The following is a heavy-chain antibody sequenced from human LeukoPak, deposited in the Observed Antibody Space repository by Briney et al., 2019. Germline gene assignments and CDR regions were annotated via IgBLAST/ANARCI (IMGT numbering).Heavy chain of an antibody. CDR3: TTDLEQQLVGRPTSLPFDY. Sequence: GGSLRLSCAASGFTFSSYGMHWVRQAPGKGLEWVAFIRYDGSNKYYADSVKGRFTISRDNSKNTLYLQMNSLKTEDTAVYYCTTDLEQQLVGRPTSLPFDYWGQGTLVTVSS. D-gene: IGHD6-13*01. J-gene: IGHJ4*02. CDR2: IRYDGSNK. V-gene: IGHV3-30*02. CDR1: GFTFSSYG.